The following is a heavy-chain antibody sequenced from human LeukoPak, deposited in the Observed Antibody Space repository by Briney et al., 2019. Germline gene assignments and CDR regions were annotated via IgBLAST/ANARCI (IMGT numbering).Heavy chain of an antibody. J-gene: IGHJ6*02. CDR1: GYTFTSYD. V-gene: IGHV1-8*01. CDR3: ARGPPRYYYGSGSFYGMDV. D-gene: IGHD3-10*01. CDR2: MNPNSGNT. Sequence: ASVKVSCKASGYTFTSYDINWVRQATGQGLEWMGWMNPNSGNTGYAQKFQGRVTMTRNTSISTAYMELSSLRSEDTAVYYCARGPPRYYYGSGSFYGMDVWGQGTTATVSS.